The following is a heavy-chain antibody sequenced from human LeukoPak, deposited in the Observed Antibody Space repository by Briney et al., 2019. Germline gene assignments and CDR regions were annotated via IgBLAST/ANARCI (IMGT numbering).Heavy chain of an antibody. J-gene: IGHJ4*02. D-gene: IGHD1-26*01. V-gene: IGHV4-4*07. CDR2: IYSSGST. CDR3: ARARSGSLDY. CDR1: GGSISSYY. Sequence: PLETLSLTCTVSGGSISSYYWSWIRQPAGKGLEWVGRIYSSGSTNDNPSLKSRVTMSVDTSKNQFSLKLTSVTAANTAVYYCARARSGSLDYWGQGTLVTVSS.